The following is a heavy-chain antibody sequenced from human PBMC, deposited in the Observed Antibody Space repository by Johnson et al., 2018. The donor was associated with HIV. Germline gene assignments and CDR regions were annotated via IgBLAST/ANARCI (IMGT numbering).Heavy chain of an antibody. CDR1: GFTVSSNY. Sequence: VQLVESGGGLIQPGGSLRLSCAASGFTVSSNYMTWVRQAPGKGLEWVAVIYSGGSTYYADSVKGRFPISRDNSKNTLYLQMNSLRAEDTAVYYCAKATQGSFDIWGQGTMVTVSS. J-gene: IGHJ3*02. CDR3: AKATQGSFDI. CDR2: IYSGGST. V-gene: IGHV3-53*01.